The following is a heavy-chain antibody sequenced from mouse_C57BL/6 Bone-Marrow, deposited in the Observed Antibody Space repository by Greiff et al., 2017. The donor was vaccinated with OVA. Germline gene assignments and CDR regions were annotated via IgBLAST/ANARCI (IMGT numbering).Heavy chain of an antibody. J-gene: IGHJ1*03. V-gene: IGHV5-9-1*02. CDR1: GFTFSSYA. Sequence: EVKLVESGEGLVKPGGSLKLSCAASGFTFSSYAMSWVRQTPETRLEWVAYISSGGDYLYYADTVKGRFTISRDNARNTLYLQMSSLKSEDTAMYYCTRGGTYWYFDVWGTGTTVTVSS. D-gene: IGHD3-3*01. CDR3: TRGGTYWYFDV. CDR2: ISSGGDYL.